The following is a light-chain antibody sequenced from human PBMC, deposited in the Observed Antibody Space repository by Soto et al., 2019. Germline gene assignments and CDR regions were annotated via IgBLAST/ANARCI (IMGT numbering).Light chain of an antibody. V-gene: IGLV8-61*01. CDR1: SGSVSTSYY. CDR3: VLYMGSGIPWV. CDR2: STN. Sequence: QTVVTQEPSFSVSPGGTVTLTCGLSSGSVSTSYYPSWYQQTPGQAPRTLIYSTNTRSSGVPDRFSGSILGSKAALTITGAQADDESDYYCVLYMGSGIPWVFGGGTKVTVL. J-gene: IGLJ3*02.